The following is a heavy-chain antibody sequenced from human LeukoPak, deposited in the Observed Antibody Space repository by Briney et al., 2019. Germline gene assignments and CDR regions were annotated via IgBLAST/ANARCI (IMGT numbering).Heavy chain of an antibody. D-gene: IGHD3-3*01. CDR1: GGSISSGDYY. CDR2: IYYSGST. CDR3: ARVDTILDAFDI. J-gene: IGHJ3*02. Sequence: PSQTLSLTCTVSGGSISSGDYYWSWIRQPPGKGLEWIGYIYYSGSTYYNPSFKSRVTISVDTSKNQFSLKLSSVTAADTAVYYCARVDTILDAFDIWGQGTMVTVSS. V-gene: IGHV4-30-4*08.